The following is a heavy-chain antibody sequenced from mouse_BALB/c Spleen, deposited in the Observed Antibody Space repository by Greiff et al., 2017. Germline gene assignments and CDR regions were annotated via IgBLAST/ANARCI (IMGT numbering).Heavy chain of an antibody. CDR2: ISNGGGST. CDR3: ARLVNYFGDYYFDY. Sequence: EVKLMESGGGLVQPGGSLKLSCAASGFTFSSYTMSWVRQTPEKRLEWVAYISNGGGSTYYPDTVKGRFTISRDNAKNTLYLQMSSLKSEDTAMYYCARLVNYFGDYYFDYWGQGTTLTVSS. V-gene: IGHV5-12-2*01. CDR1: GFTFSSYT. D-gene: IGHD1-1*01. J-gene: IGHJ2*01.